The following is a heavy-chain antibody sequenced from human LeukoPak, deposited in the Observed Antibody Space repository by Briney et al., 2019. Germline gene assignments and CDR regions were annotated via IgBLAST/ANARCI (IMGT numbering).Heavy chain of an antibody. CDR3: ARGYYYDSSGYYSPFDY. CDR1: GYTFTSYG. V-gene: IGHV1-18*01. D-gene: IGHD3-22*01. Sequence: ASVKVSCKASGYTFTSYGISWVRQAPGQGLEWMGWISAYNGNTNYAQKLQGRVTMTTDTSTSTAYMELRSLRSDDTAVYYCARGYYYDSSGYYSPFDYWGQGTLVTVSS. CDR2: ISAYNGNT. J-gene: IGHJ4*02.